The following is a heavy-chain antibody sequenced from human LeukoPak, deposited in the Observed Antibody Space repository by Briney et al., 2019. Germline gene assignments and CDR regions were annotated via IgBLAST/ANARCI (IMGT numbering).Heavy chain of an antibody. CDR3: ARRYYDFWSGYSHSDAFDI. CDR2: IYYSGST. D-gene: IGHD3-3*01. J-gene: IGHJ3*02. V-gene: IGHV4-59*11. CDR1: GGSISSHY. Sequence: SETLSLTCTVSGGSISSHYWSWIRQPPGKGLEWIEYIYYSGSTNYNPSLKSRVTISVDTSKNQFSLKLSSVTAADTAVYYCARRYYDFWSGYSHSDAFDIWGQGTVVTVSS.